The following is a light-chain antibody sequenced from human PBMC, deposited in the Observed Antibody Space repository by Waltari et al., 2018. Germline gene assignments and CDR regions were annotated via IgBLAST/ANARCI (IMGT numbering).Light chain of an antibody. Sequence: DIQMTQSPSSLSASVGDRVTITCRASQSVRNFSNWYQQEPGKAPKLLIYATSSLQTGVPSRFSGSGSGTDFTLSISSLQPEDFAIYFCQQGYMTPRTFGQGTKVEIK. CDR3: QQGYMTPRT. V-gene: IGKV1-39*01. CDR1: QSVRNF. CDR2: ATS. J-gene: IGKJ1*01.